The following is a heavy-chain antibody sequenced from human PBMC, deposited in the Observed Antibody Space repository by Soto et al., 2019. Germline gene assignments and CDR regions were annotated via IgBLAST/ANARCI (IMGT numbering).Heavy chain of an antibody. J-gene: IGHJ4*02. CDR3: TRVVYSSGGLGAY. Sequence: GGSLRLSCAASGFTFSNAWMNWVRQAPGKGLEWVGFIRSKAYGGTTEYAASVKGRFTISRDDSKSIAYLQMNSLKTEDTAVYYCTRVVYSSGGLGAYWGQGTLVTVSS. V-gene: IGHV3-49*04. CDR1: GFTFSNAW. D-gene: IGHD6-19*01. CDR2: IRSKAYGGTT.